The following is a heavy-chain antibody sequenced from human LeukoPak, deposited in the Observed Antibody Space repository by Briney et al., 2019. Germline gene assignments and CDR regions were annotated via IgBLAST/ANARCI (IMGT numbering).Heavy chain of an antibody. CDR3: ARGHDYGDYYYYYGMDV. D-gene: IGHD4-17*01. J-gene: IGHJ6*02. V-gene: IGHV3-53*01. Sequence: FTLSRDNSKNTLYLQMNSLRAEDTAVYYCARGHDYGDYYYYYGMDVWGQGTTVTVSS.